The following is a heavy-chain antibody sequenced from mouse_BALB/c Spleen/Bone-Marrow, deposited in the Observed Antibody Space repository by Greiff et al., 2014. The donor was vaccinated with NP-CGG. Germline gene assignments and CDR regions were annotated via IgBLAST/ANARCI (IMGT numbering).Heavy chain of an antibody. J-gene: IGHJ2*01. CDR3: ARWGNYYFDY. Sequence: LVESGAELVRPGALVKLSCKASGFNIKDYYMHWVKQRPEQGLEWIGWIDPKNGNTIYDPKFQGKASITADTSSNTAYLQLSSLTSEDTAVYYCARWGNYYFDYWGQGTTLTVSS. V-gene: IGHV14-1*02. CDR2: IDPKNGNT. CDR1: GFNIKDYY.